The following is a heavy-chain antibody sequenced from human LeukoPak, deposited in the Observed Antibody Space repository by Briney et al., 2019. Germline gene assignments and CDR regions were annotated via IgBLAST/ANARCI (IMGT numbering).Heavy chain of an antibody. Sequence: GGSLRLSCAASGFAFRSHSMSWVRQSPGKGLEWFSSIRGGGRHIYYAESMKGRFTISRDNAKNSLFLQMSSLRAEDTAVYYCARDFRTQLDGYSPPYHFDYWGQGALVTVSS. V-gene: IGHV3-21*01. D-gene: IGHD5-24*01. J-gene: IGHJ4*02. CDR1: GFAFRSHS. CDR3: ARDFRTQLDGYSPPYHFDY. CDR2: IRGGGRHI.